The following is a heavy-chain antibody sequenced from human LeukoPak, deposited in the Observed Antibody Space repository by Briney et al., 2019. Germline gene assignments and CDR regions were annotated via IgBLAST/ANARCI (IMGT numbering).Heavy chain of an antibody. CDR2: IYTSGST. Sequence: PSETLSLTCTVSGGSISSYYWSWIRQPAGKGLEWIGRIYTSGSTNYNPSLKSRVTMSVDTSKNQFSLKLSSVTAADTAVYYCARDLSVVVPAAIFRYMDVWGQGTTVTVSS. J-gene: IGHJ6*03. D-gene: IGHD2-2*01. CDR3: ARDLSVVVPAAIFRYMDV. V-gene: IGHV4-4*07. CDR1: GGSISSYY.